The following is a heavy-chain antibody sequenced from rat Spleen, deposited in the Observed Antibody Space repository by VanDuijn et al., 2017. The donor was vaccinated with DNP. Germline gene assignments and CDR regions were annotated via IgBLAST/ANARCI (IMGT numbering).Heavy chain of an antibody. D-gene: IGHD1-7*01. V-gene: IGHV2S75*01. CDR2: IWGHGST. J-gene: IGHJ4*01. CDR3: TRESWGYVMDA. Sequence: QVQLKESGPVLVQASETLSLTCTVSGFSLTNYGVIWVRQSPGKGLEWMGIIWGHGSTDYNSALKSRLSINRDTSKSQVILKMNSLQTDDTAIYYCTRESWGYVMDAWGQGASVTVSS. CDR1: GFSLTNYG.